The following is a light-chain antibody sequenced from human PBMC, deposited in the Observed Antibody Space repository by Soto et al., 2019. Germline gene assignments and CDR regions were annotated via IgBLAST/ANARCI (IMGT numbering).Light chain of an antibody. Sequence: QSALTQPRSVSGSPGHSGTISCTGTSSDVGGYNYVSWYQQHPGKAPKLMIYDVSKRPSGVPDRFSGSKSGNTASLTISGLQAEDEADYYCCSYAGSYSYVFGTGTKLTVL. CDR3: CSYAGSYSYV. J-gene: IGLJ1*01. CDR1: SSDVGGYNY. CDR2: DVS. V-gene: IGLV2-11*01.